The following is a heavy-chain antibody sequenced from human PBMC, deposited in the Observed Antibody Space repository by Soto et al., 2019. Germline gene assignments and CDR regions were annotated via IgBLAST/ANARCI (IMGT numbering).Heavy chain of an antibody. Sequence: SETLSLTCTVSGGSVSSGSYYWSWIRQPPGKGLGWIGYIYYSGSTNYNPSLKSRVTISVDTSKNQFSLKLSSVTAADTAVYYCARDHIHFDYWGQGTLVTVSS. CDR1: GGSVSSGSYY. V-gene: IGHV4-61*01. CDR2: IYYSGST. J-gene: IGHJ4*02. CDR3: ARDHIHFDY. D-gene: IGHD5-18*01.